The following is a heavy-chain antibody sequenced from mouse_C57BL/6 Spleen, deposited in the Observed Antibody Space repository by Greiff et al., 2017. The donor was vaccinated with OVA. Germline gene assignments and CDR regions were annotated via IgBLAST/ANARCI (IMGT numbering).Heavy chain of an antibody. CDR1: GYTFTSYW. J-gene: IGHJ4*01. Sequence: QVQLQQPGAELVKPGASVKLSCKASGYTFTSYWMHWVKQRPGQGLEWIGMIHPNSGSTNYNEKFKSKATLTVDKSSSTAHMQLSSLTSENSAVYDGAREGRLRNYAMDYWGQGTSVTVSS. CDR2: IHPNSGST. D-gene: IGHD1-1*01. V-gene: IGHV1-64*01. CDR3: AREGRLRNYAMDY.